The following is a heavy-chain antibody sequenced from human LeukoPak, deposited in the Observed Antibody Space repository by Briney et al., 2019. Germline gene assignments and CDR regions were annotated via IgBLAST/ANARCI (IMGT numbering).Heavy chain of an antibody. CDR1: GGSISSYY. CDR3: ARRYCSGGSCYFDY. D-gene: IGHD2-15*01. V-gene: IGHV4-59*08. J-gene: IGHJ4*02. Sequence: PSETLSLTCTVSGGSISSYYWSWIRQPPGKGLEWIGYIYYSGSTNYSPSLKSRVTISVDTSKNQFSLKLSSVTAADTAVYYCARRYCSGGSCYFDYWGQGTLVTVSS. CDR2: IYYSGST.